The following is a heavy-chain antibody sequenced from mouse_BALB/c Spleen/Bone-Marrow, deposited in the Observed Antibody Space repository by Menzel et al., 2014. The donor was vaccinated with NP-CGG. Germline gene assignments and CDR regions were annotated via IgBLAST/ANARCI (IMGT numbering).Heavy chain of an antibody. CDR1: GFNIKDTY. D-gene: IGHD1-2*01. J-gene: IGHJ1*01. Sequence: EVQLQRSGAELVKPGASVKLSCTASGFNIKDTYIHLMKQRPEQGLEWIGRIDPANGYTIYDPKFQGKATITADTTSNTAYLQLSSLTSEDTAVYYCALITAATFSYWYFDVWGAGTTVTVSS. CDR2: IDPANGYT. CDR3: ALITAATFSYWYFDV. V-gene: IGHV14-3*02.